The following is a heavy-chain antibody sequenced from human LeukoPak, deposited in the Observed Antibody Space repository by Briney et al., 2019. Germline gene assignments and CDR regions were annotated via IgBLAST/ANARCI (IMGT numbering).Heavy chain of an antibody. J-gene: IGHJ4*02. V-gene: IGHV3-30-3*01. CDR1: GFTFSSYA. CDR3: ARDLGYFDWLGYFDY. Sequence: GGSLRLSCAASGFTFSSYAMYWVRQAPGKGLEWVAVISYDGSNKYYADSVKGRFTLSRDNSKNTLFLQMNSLRAEDTAVYYCARDLGYFDWLGYFDYWGQRTLVTVSS. D-gene: IGHD3-9*01. CDR2: ISYDGSNK.